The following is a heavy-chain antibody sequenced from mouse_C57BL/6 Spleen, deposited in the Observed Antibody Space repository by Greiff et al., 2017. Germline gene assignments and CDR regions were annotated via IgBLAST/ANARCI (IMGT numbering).Heavy chain of an antibody. Sequence: VQLQQSGAELVKPGASVKISCKASGYAFSSYWMNWVKQRPGKGLEWIGQIYPGDGDTNYNGKFKGKATLTADKSSSTAYMQLSSLTSEDSAVYFCARVLDGYYFDYWGQGTTLTVSS. V-gene: IGHV1-80*01. D-gene: IGHD2-3*01. CDR3: ARVLDGYYFDY. CDR1: GYAFSSYW. CDR2: IYPGDGDT. J-gene: IGHJ2*01.